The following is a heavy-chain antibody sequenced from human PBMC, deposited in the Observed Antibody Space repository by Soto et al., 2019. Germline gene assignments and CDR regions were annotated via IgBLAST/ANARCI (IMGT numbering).Heavy chain of an antibody. CDR2: VYHSGIT. V-gene: IGHV4-59*01. Sequence: PSETLSLTCAVSGGSISSSYWAWIRQPPGKGLEWIGNVYHSGITNYNPSLKSRVTISVDTSKNQFSLRLNSVTAADTAVYYCARPKGVIGSTYFDIFDIWGQGTKVTVSS. CDR3: ARPKGVIGSTYFDIFDI. CDR1: GGSISSSY. J-gene: IGHJ3*02. D-gene: IGHD3-22*01.